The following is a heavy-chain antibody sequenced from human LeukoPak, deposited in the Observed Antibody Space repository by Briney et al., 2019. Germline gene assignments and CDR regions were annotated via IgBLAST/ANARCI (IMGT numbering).Heavy chain of an antibody. CDR2: ISWNSGSI. CDR1: GFNFDDYA. CDR3: VKDILFRLNRGGFDY. V-gene: IGHV3-9*01. Sequence: PGTSLRLSCAASGFNFDDYAMHWVRQAPGKGLEWVSGISWNSGSIGYADSVKGRFTISRNNAKNSLYLQMNSLRAEDTALYYCVKDILFRLNRGGFDYWGQGTLVTVSS. J-gene: IGHJ4*02. D-gene: IGHD3-10*02.